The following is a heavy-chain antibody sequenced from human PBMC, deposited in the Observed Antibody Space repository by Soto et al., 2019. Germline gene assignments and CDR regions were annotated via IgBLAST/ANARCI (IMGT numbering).Heavy chain of an antibody. CDR3: ARAEVVGATIYWFDP. V-gene: IGHV1-46*01. D-gene: IGHD1-26*01. Sequence: GASVKVSCKASGYTFTIYYMHWVRQAPGQGLEWMGIINPSGGSTSYAQKFQGRVTMTRDTSTSTVYMELSSLRSEDTAVYYCARAEVVGATIYWFDPWGQGTLVTVSS. J-gene: IGHJ5*02. CDR2: INPSGGST. CDR1: GYTFTIYY.